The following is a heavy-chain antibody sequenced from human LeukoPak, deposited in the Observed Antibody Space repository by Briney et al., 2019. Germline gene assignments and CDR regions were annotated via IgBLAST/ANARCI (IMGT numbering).Heavy chain of an antibody. V-gene: IGHV4-34*01. CDR2: INHSGST. CDR3: ARGTDGMVVVVTATIYYFDY. D-gene: IGHD2-21*02. Sequence: ETLSLTCAVYGGSFSGYYWSWIRQPPGRGLEWIGEINHSGSTNYNPSLKSRVTISVDTSKNQFSLKLSSVTAADTAVYYCARGTDGMVVVVTATIYYFDYWGQGTLVTVSS. CDR1: GGSFSGYY. J-gene: IGHJ4*02.